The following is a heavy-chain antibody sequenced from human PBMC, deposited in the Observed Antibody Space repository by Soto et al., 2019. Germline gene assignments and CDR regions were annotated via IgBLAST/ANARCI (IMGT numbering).Heavy chain of an antibody. Sequence: QITLKESGPTLVKPTQTLTLTCTFSGSSRSTSGVAVGWIRQPPGKALEWLALISWTNGDDDKRHSPSLMSRLTFTKDTSKNPTILTIIKMDPVDTATYYWVFQFDWSRGGMGVWCQRTTVTVSS. J-gene: IGHJ6*02. CDR1: GSSRSTSGVA. D-gene: IGHD3-9*01. V-gene: IGHV2-5*01. CDR2: ISWTNGDDDK. CDR3: VFQFDWSRGGMGV.